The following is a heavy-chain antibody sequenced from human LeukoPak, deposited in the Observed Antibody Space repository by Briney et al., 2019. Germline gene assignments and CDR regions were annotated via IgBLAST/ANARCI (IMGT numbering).Heavy chain of an antibody. J-gene: IGHJ5*02. CDR1: GFTFITYV. D-gene: IGHD6-13*01. V-gene: IGHV3-23*01. CDR3: ARALSSSWYAFRSNWFDP. CDR2: ISGRADLT. Sequence: GETLRLSCAASGFTFITYVITWVRQASGKGLEWVSAISGRADLTFYADSVKGRFTISRDYSKNTLYLQINSLRAEDTAVYYCARALSSSWYAFRSNWFDPWGQGTLVSVSS.